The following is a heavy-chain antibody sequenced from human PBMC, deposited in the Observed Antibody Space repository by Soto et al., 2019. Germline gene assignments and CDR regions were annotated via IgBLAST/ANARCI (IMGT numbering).Heavy chain of an antibody. CDR3: AGGPREYYFDS. J-gene: IGHJ4*02. Sequence: LXLTCIVSVASINTGSHYWGWILQHPGKGLEWIGYIYYSGATYYNPSLKSRLTISLVTSENHFSLKLTSVTAADTAVYYCAGGPREYYFDSWGQGALVTVYS. CDR2: IYYSGAT. CDR1: VASINTGSHY. V-gene: IGHV4-31*03. D-gene: IGHD1-26*01.